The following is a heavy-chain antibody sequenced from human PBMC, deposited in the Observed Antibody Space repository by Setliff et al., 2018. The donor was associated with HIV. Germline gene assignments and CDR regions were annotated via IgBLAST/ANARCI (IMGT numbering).Heavy chain of an antibody. D-gene: IGHD3-22*01. Sequence: ASVKVSCKTSEYDINDQYINWVRQAPGQGLEWMGWINLNTGATKYAQKLQVRVTLTRDTSMTTAYMELRSLRSDDTAVYYCVRSPGSFISTDSTEAGDYWGQGTLFTVSS. J-gene: IGHJ4*02. V-gene: IGHV1-2*02. CDR3: VRSPGSFISTDSTEAGDY. CDR2: INLNTGAT. CDR1: EYDINDQY.